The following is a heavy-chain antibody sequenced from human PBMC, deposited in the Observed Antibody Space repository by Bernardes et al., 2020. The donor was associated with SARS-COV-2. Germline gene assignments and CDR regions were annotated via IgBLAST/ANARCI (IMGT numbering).Heavy chain of an antibody. J-gene: IGHJ3*02. CDR1: GFSVSTYE. CDR2: ISTTGTTI. CDR3: AREAVKDGWTDGVDAFDI. Sequence: GGSLRLSCAVSGFSVSTYEMHWVRQVPGNGLEWVSYISTTGTTIYADSVRGRFTISRDTAENSLHLRMNSLRAEDTSVYYCAREAVKDGWTDGVDAFDIWGQGTMVTVSS. D-gene: IGHD2-15*01. V-gene: IGHV3-48*03.